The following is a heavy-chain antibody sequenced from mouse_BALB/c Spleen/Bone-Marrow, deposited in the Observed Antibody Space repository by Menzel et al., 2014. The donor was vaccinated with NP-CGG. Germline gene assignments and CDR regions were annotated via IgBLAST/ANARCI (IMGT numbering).Heavy chain of an antibody. Sequence: DVHLVESGGGLVQPGGSRKLSCAASGFTFSNFGMHWVRRAPEKGLEWVAYISGGSSSIYYGDTVKGRFTISRDNPKNTLFLQMTSLRSEDTAMYFCSRGEDYDGYAMDYWGQGTSITVSS. V-gene: IGHV5-17*02. J-gene: IGHJ4*01. D-gene: IGHD2-4*01. CDR2: ISGGSSSI. CDR3: SRGEDYDGYAMDY. CDR1: GFTFSNFG.